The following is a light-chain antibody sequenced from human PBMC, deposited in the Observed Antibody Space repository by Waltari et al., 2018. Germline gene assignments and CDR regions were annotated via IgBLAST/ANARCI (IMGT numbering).Light chain of an antibody. CDR1: SSDVGGYNY. J-gene: IGLJ2*01. CDR2: DVS. Sequence: QSALTQPASVSGSPGPSITISCTGTSSDVGGYNYVYWYQQYPAKAPKLMMYDVSKRPSGVSNRFSGSKSGNTASLTISGLQAEDEADYYCCSYAGSSTHVLFGGGTKLTVL. CDR3: CSYAGSSTHVL. V-gene: IGLV2-23*02.